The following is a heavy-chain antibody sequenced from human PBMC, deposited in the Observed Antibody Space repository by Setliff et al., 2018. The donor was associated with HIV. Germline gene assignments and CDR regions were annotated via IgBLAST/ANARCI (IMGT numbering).Heavy chain of an antibody. V-gene: IGHV2-70*04. Sequence: GSGPTLVNPTQTLTLTCTFSGFSLTTSGIRVTWVRQPPGKALEWLARIDWEDDKFYSTSLKTRLTISKDTSKNQVVLTMTNMGPLDTATYFCARTYGSASKLDYWGPGTLVTVS. CDR1: GFSLTTSGIR. D-gene: IGHD3-10*01. CDR3: ARTYGSASKLDY. CDR2: IDWEDDK. J-gene: IGHJ4*02.